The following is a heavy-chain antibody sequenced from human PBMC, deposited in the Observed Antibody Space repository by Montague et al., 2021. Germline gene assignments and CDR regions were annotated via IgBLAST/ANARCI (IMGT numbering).Heavy chain of an antibody. V-gene: IGHV3-72*01. CDR1: GFSFSDYY. D-gene: IGHD1-7*01. CDR3: ATEGKLPGPDFDH. Sequence: SLRLSCAASGFSFSDYYVDWVRQAPGKGLEWVGRSRNKANSYTTDYAASVKGRFTISRDESKNSLYLQMNSLKTDDTAVYYCATEGKLPGPDFDHWGQGTQVTVAS. J-gene: IGHJ4*02. CDR2: SRNKANSYTT.